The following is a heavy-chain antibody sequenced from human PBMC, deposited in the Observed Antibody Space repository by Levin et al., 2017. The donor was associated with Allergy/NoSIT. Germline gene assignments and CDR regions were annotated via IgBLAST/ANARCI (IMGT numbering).Heavy chain of an antibody. D-gene: IGHD1-1*01. CDR1: GFTFSTSP. Sequence: GESLKISCAASGFTFSTSPMGWVRQAPGKGLECVSTIVASGGETYYTDSVKGRFTISRDNFRNTLYLQMNSLRDDDTAVYYCAKVGWNAGGWFDPWGQGTLVTVSS. V-gene: IGHV3-23*01. CDR3: AKVGWNAGGWFDP. CDR2: IVASGGET. J-gene: IGHJ5*02.